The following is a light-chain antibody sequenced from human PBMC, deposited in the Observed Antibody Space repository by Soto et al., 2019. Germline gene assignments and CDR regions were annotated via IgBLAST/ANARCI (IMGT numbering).Light chain of an antibody. CDR3: QQYGSSPWT. Sequence: EIVLTQSPGTLSLSPVERATLSCMASQSVSSYSLAWYQKKPGQAPRLLIYGASSRATGIPDRFSGSGSGTDFTLTISRLEPEDFAVYYCQQYGSSPWTFGQGTKVDIK. CDR1: QSVSSYS. V-gene: IGKV3-20*01. J-gene: IGKJ1*01. CDR2: GAS.